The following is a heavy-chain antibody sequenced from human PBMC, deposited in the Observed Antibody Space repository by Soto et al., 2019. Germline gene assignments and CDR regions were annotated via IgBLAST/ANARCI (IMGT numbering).Heavy chain of an antibody. CDR3: ATHGWYYY. D-gene: IGHD1-20*01. Sequence: QLPLQESGSGLVKPSQTLSLTCAVSGGSISSGGYSWSWIRQPPGKGLEWIGYIYHSGSTYYNPSLKSRVTISVDRSKNQFSLKLSSVTAADTAVYYCATHGWYYYWGQGTLVTVSS. CDR1: GGSISSGGYS. V-gene: IGHV4-30-2*01. J-gene: IGHJ4*02. CDR2: IYHSGST.